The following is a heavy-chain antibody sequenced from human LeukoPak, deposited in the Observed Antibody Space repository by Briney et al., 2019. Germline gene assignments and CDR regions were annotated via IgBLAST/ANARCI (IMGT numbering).Heavy chain of an antibody. Sequence: GASVKVSCKASGYTFTSYDINWVRQATGQGHEWMGWMNPNSGNTGYAQKFQGRVTMTRNTSISTAYMELRSLRSDDTAVYYCAREGEQWLAGTLDYWGQGTLVTVSS. CDR2: MNPNSGNT. V-gene: IGHV1-8*01. CDR1: GYTFTSYD. J-gene: IGHJ4*02. CDR3: AREGEQWLAGTLDY. D-gene: IGHD6-19*01.